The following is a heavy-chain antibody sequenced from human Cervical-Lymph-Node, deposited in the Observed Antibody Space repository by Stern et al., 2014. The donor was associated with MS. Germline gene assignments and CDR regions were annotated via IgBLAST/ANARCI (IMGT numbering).Heavy chain of an antibody. CDR1: GFRFSRYG. J-gene: IGHJ4*02. V-gene: IGHV3-30*03. CDR2: ISYDGSNT. CDR3: VTGRGYMSGQPDFDS. D-gene: IGHD5-18*01. Sequence: QVQLVQSGGGVVQPGRSLRLSCEASGFRFSRYGIHWVRQAPGKGLEGVAVISYDGSNTHYGVSVKGRFTISRDNSKNMLFLHMNSLSAEDTAVYYCVTGRGYMSGQPDFDSWGQGALVTVPS.